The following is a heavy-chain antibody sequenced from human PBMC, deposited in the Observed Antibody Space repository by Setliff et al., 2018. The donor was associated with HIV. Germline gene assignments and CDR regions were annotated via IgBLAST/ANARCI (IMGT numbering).Heavy chain of an antibody. V-gene: IGHV3-23*01. D-gene: IGHD5-18*01. J-gene: IGHJ4*02. CDR1: GFTFSSYA. CDR3: AKDGGGYSYGLYFFDY. Sequence: SCAASGFTFSSYAMTWVRQAPGKGLEWVSGISDSGGSTYYADSVKGRFTISRDNSKNTLFLQMNSLRAEDMAVYYCAKDGGGYSYGLYFFDYWGQGTLVTVSS. CDR2: ISDSGGST.